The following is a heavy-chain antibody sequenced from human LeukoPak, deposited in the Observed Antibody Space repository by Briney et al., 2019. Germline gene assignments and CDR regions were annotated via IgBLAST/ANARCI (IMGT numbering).Heavy chain of an antibody. J-gene: IGHJ4*02. CDR1: GFTFSSYA. Sequence: GGSLRLSCAASGFTFSSYAMSWVRQAPGKGLEWVSAISGSGGDTYYADSVKGRFTISRDDSKNTLYLQMSSLRAEDTAVYYCAKDLGSVVTPPSLDFWGQGTLVTVSS. CDR3: AKDLGSVVTPPSLDF. V-gene: IGHV3-23*01. D-gene: IGHD4-23*01. CDR2: ISGSGGDT.